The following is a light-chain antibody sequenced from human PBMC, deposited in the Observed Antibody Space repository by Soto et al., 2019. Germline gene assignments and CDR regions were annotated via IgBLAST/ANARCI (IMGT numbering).Light chain of an antibody. V-gene: IGLV2-14*01. CDR3: SLYTTCGTPSYV. CDR2: EVN. Sequence: QSVLAQPASVSGSPGQSITISCTGTSFDVDDYNSVSWYQQPPGKAPKLIIYEVNNRPSGVSNRFSGSNSDNTASLTISGLQAEDAADYYCSLYTTCGTPSYVFGTGTKVTVL. CDR1: SFDVDDYNS. J-gene: IGLJ1*01.